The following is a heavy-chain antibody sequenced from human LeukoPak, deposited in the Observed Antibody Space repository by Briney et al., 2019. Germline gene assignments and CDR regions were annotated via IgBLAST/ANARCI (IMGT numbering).Heavy chain of an antibody. CDR3: ARRLTQYDCFDP. D-gene: IGHD2-2*01. V-gene: IGHV6-1*01. Sequence: SRTLSLTCAISGDSFSSNSVTWNWLRQSPSRGLEWLGRTYYRSTWYNDYAVSVRGRITVNPDTSKNQFSLHLNSVTPEDTAVYYCARRLTQYDCFDPWGQGILVTVSS. J-gene: IGHJ5*02. CDR1: GDSFSSNSVT. CDR2: TYYRSTWYN.